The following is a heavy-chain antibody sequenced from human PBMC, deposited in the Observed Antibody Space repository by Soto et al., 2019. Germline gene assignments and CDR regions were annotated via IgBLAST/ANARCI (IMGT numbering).Heavy chain of an antibody. V-gene: IGHV1-18*04. CDR2: MSTYSGHT. CDR3: ARDRCTTAKCYTHHLDV. Sequence: QGQLVQSGGEVTKPGASVKVSCHSTGYTFSSYGITWVRQAPGQELQWMGWMSTYSGHTKAAPKVQGSITLTTETSTGTAYMELRSMASDDTAVYYCARDRCTTAKCYTHHLDVWGQGTTVIVSS. J-gene: IGHJ6*02. CDR1: GYTFSSYG. D-gene: IGHD2-8*01.